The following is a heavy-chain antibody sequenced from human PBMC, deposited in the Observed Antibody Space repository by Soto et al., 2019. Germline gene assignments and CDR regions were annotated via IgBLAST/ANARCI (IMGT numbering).Heavy chain of an antibody. CDR3: VRDNSATFPATPGDEKTDWRGWWFAP. D-gene: IGHD2-15*01. CDR1: GVTFSSYA. CDR2: VSKSGLDT. V-gene: IGHV3-23*01. Sequence: PGGSLRLSCVASGVTFSSYAMSWVRQAPGKGQEWVSAVSKSGLDTNYADFVKGRFTISRDNSKNTPYLQMNSLRAEDTAVYYCVRDNSATFPATPGDEKTDWRGWWFAPWG. J-gene: IGHJ5*02.